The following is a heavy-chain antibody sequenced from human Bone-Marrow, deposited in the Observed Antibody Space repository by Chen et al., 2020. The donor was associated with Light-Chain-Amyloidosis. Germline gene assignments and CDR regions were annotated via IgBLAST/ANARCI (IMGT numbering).Heavy chain of an antibody. CDR1: GFTFSNHW. J-gene: IGHJ3*01. CDR3: SAIVGAYDTFDF. V-gene: IGHV3-15*01. CDR2: IKSKVHGGTT. Sequence: EAQLVESGGGLVQPGGSLRLSCAASGFTFSNHWMSWVRQAPGKGLEWVGRIKSKVHGGTTDYAAPVKGRFSISRDDSRNTLYLQINSLKAEDAATYFCSAIVGAYDTFDFWGQGTTVTVSS. D-gene: IGHD1-26*01.